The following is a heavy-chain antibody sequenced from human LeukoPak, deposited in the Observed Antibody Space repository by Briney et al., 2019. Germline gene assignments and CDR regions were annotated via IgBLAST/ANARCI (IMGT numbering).Heavy chain of an antibody. CDR3: ASIGDGYPISRSGGY. V-gene: IGHV3-11*01. D-gene: IGHD5-24*01. CDR2: ISSSGSTI. CDR1: GFTFRDYY. Sequence: PGGSLRLSCAASGFTFRDYYMSWIRQAPGKGLEWVSYISSSGSTIYYADSVKGRFTISRDNAKNSLYLQMNSLRAEDTAVYYCASIGDGYPISRSGGYWGQGTLVTVSS. J-gene: IGHJ4*02.